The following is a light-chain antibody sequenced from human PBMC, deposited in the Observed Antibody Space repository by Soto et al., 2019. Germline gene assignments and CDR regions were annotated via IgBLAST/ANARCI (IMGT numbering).Light chain of an antibody. V-gene: IGKV1-27*01. CDR1: QGISNY. CDR3: QKYYTAPLK. CDR2: AAS. J-gene: IGKJ4*02. Sequence: DVQMTQSPSSLSASIGDRVTITCRASQGISNYLGWYQQKPGKVPYLLIYAASTLRAGVPSRFSGSGSGTDFALTINNLQPEDVGTYYCQKYYTAPLKFGGGTKVEI.